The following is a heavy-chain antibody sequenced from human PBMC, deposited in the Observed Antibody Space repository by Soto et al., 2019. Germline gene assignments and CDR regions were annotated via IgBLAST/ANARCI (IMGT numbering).Heavy chain of an antibody. V-gene: IGHV4-59*01. CDR2: IYYSGST. CDR3: ARAKLLTYDILTGYVDYYYYYYMDV. J-gene: IGHJ6*03. Sequence: SETLSLTCTVSGGSISSYYWSWIRQPPGKGLEWIGYIYYSGSTNYNPSLKSRVTISVDTSKNQFSLKLSSVTAADTAVYYCARAKLLTYDILTGYVDYYYYYYMDVWGKGTTVTVSS. D-gene: IGHD3-9*01. CDR1: GGSISSYY.